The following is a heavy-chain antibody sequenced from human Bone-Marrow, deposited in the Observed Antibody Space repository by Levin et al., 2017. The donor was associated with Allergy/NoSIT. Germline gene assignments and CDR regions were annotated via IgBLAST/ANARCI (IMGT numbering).Heavy chain of an antibody. CDR1: GYSFTNYW. CDR2: IYPDDSTT. CDR3: VRQQRWQIVPNFDH. D-gene: IGHD2/OR15-2a*01. Sequence: GESLKISCEGSGYSFTNYWIGWVRQVPGKGLEWMGIIYPDDSTTRVSPSFKGQVALSADKSISTAYLQWSSLRASDTAMYFCVRQQRWQIVPNFDHWGQGTLVTVSS. V-gene: IGHV5-51*01. J-gene: IGHJ4*02.